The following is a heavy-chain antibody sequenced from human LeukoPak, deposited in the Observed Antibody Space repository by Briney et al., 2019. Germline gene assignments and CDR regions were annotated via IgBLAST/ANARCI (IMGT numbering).Heavy chain of an antibody. CDR3: ARSSGYYEAFDY. CDR2: ISGSGGST. CDR1: GFTLSSYA. Sequence: GGSLRLSCAASGFTLSSYAMSWVRQAPGKGLEWVSAISGSGGSTYYADSVKGRFTISRDNSKNTLYLQMNSLRAEDTAVYYCARSSGYYEAFDYWGQGTLVTVSS. J-gene: IGHJ4*02. D-gene: IGHD3-22*01. V-gene: IGHV3-23*01.